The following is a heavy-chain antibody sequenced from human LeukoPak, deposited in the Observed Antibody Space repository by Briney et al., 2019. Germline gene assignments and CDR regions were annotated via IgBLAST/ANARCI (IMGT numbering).Heavy chain of an antibody. CDR3: ARSSYYDILTGYLAY. CDR2: INPNSGGT. V-gene: IGHV1-2*02. J-gene: IGHJ4*02. Sequence: ASVKVSCKASGYTFTGYYMHWVRQAPGQGLEWMGWINPNSGGTNYAQKFQGRVTMTRDTSISTAYMELSRLRSDDTAVYYCARSSYYDILTGYLAYWGQGTLVTVSS. CDR1: GYTFTGYY. D-gene: IGHD3-9*01.